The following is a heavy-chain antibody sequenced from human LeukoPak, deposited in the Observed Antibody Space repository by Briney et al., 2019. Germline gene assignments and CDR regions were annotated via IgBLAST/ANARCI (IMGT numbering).Heavy chain of an antibody. D-gene: IGHD6-13*01. J-gene: IGHJ4*02. CDR3: ARDQPIAAPGTEFDY. V-gene: IGHV1-69*13. Sequence: SVKVSCKASGGTFSSYAISWVRQAPGQGLEWMGGIIPIFGTANYAQKFQGRVTITADESTSTAYMELNSLRAEDTAVYYCARDQPIAAPGTEFDYWGQGTLVTVSS. CDR1: GGTFSSYA. CDR2: IIPIFGTA.